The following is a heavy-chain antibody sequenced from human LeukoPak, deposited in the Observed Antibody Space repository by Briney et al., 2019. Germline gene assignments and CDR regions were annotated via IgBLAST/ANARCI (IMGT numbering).Heavy chain of an antibody. CDR3: AKDLDIVATIVNDY. D-gene: IGHD5-12*01. Sequence: GGSLRLSCAASGFTFSSYAMSWVRQAPGEGLEWVSAISGSGGSTYYASSVKGRFTISSDNSKNTLYLQMNSLRAEDTAVYYCAKDLDIVATIVNDYWGQGTLVTVSS. CDR1: GFTFSSYA. V-gene: IGHV3-23*01. J-gene: IGHJ4*02. CDR2: ISGSGGST.